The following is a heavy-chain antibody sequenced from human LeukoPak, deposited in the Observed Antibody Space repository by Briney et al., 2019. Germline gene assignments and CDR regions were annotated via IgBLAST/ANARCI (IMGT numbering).Heavy chain of an antibody. Sequence: PGGSLRLSCAASGFTFSSYWMSWVRQAPGKGLEWVANIKQDGSEKYYVDSVKGRFTISRDNAKNSLYLQMNNLRAEDTAVYYCARDPGVVGATFLDYWGQGTLVTVSS. CDR3: ARDPGVVGATFLDY. J-gene: IGHJ4*02. CDR1: GFTFSSYW. V-gene: IGHV3-7*01. CDR2: IKQDGSEK. D-gene: IGHD1-26*01.